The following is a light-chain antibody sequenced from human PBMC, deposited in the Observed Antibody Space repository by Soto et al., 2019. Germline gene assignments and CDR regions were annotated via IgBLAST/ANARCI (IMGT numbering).Light chain of an antibody. J-gene: IGKJ4*01. Sequence: DFQMTQSPSSLSASVGDRVTITCRASQGVSNYLGWYQQKPGKPPKLLIYAASTLQSGVPSRFSGSGSGTDFTLTINNLQPEDVATYYCQKYKSAPFTVGGGTKVEMK. CDR3: QKYKSAPFT. CDR2: AAS. V-gene: IGKV1-27*01. CDR1: QGVSNY.